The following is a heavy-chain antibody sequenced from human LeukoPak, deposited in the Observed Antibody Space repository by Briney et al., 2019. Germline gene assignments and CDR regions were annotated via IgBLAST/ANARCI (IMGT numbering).Heavy chain of an antibody. CDR1: GFSFSSYS. D-gene: IGHD3-3*01. Sequence: PGGSLRLSCAASGFSFSSYSMTWVRQAPGKGLEWVSSMSSGSSYIYYADSVRGRFTISRDNAKNSLYLLMNSLRVEDTAVYYCARDRPTGASRLFVVQWGQGTLVNVSS. J-gene: IGHJ4*02. CDR3: ARDRPTGASRLFVVQ. CDR2: MSSGSSYI. V-gene: IGHV3-21*01.